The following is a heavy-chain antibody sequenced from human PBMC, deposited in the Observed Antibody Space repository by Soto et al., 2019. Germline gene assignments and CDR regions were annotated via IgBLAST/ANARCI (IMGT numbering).Heavy chain of an antibody. CDR3: ARAFYYGSGSRNWFDP. J-gene: IGHJ5*02. D-gene: IGHD3-10*01. CDR1: GYTFTSYG. CDR2: ISAYNGNT. Sequence: ASVKVSCKASGYTFTSYGISWVRQAPGQGLEWMGWISAYNGNTNYAQKLQGRVTMTTDTSTSTAYMELRSLRSDDTAVYYCARAFYYGSGSRNWFDPWGQGTLVTVSS. V-gene: IGHV1-18*04.